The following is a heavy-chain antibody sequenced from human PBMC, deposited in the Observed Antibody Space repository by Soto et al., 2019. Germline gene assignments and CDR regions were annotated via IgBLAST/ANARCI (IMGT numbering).Heavy chain of an antibody. Sequence: QITLKESGPTLVKPTQTLTLTCTFSGFSLSTSGVGVGWIRQPPGKALEWLALIYWDDDKRYSPSLKSRLTITKDPSKNQVVLTMTNMDPVATATYYCAYSRYTGSGVDYWGQGTLVTVSS. CDR2: IYWDDDK. CDR1: GFSLSTSGVG. V-gene: IGHV2-5*02. J-gene: IGHJ4*02. D-gene: IGHD3-10*01. CDR3: AYSRYTGSGVDY.